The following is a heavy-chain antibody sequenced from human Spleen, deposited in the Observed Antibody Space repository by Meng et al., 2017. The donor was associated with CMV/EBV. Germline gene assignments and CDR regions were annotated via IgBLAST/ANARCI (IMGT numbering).Heavy chain of an antibody. CDR3: AKDIAYSGTYSSYFDY. CDR1: GSTFSNFG. V-gene: IGHV3-30*02. CDR2: IRYDGTYK. Sequence: GGSLRLSCAPSGSTFSNFGMHWVRQAPGKGLEWVAFIRYDGTYKYYVDSVKGRFTISRDNSKNTLYLQMNSLRAEDTAVYYCAKDIAYSGTYSSYFDYWGQGTLVTVSS. D-gene: IGHD1-26*01. J-gene: IGHJ4*02.